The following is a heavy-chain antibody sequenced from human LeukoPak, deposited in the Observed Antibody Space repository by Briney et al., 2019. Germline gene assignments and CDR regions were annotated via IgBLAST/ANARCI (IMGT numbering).Heavy chain of an antibody. J-gene: IGHJ4*02. CDR1: GFTFGDYA. Sequence: PGRSLRLSCTAFGFTFGDYAISWVRQAPGKGLEWVGRIKNKANSYTTEYAASVKGRFTVSREDSKNALYLQMNSLKTEDTAVYYCTREGRYCSSTSCYVCLDFWGQGTLVTVSS. V-gene: IGHV3-72*01. CDR2: IKNKANSYTT. D-gene: IGHD2-2*01. CDR3: TREGRYCSSTSCYVCLDF.